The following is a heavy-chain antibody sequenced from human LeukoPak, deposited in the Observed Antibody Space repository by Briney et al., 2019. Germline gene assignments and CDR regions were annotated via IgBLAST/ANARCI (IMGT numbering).Heavy chain of an antibody. J-gene: IGHJ3*02. CDR2: LSDDGRTK. Sequence: GGSLRPSSAAAGYTFSSYGMHWVRQAPGKGLEWVAVLSDDGRTKYYVDSVKGRFTISRDNSKNTLYLQMNSLRPEDTAVYYCAKEANWGSAAFDIWGQGTMVTVSS. CDR3: AKEANWGSAAFDI. D-gene: IGHD7-27*01. CDR1: GYTFSSYG. V-gene: IGHV3-30*18.